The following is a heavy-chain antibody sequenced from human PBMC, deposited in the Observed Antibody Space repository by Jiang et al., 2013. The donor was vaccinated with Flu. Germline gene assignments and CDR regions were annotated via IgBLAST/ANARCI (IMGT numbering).Heavy chain of an antibody. D-gene: IGHD5-24*01. Sequence: GLVQPGGSLKLSCAASGFTFSGSSMHWVRQASGKGLEWVGRIRSKTDNYATTYAASVKGRFTISRDNSQNTLFLQMNSLRPEDTAMYSCAKVGSEMATFTIEYWGQGTLVTVSS. CDR2: IRSKTDNYAT. J-gene: IGHJ4*02. V-gene: IGHV3-73*01. CDR3: AKVGSEMATFTIEY. CDR1: GFTFSGSS.